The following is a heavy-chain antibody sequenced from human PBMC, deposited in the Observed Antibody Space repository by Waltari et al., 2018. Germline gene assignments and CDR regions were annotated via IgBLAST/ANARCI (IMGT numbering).Heavy chain of an antibody. D-gene: IGHD3-9*01. V-gene: IGHV4-38-2*01. CDR2: IYHSGST. Sequence: TCGFSSCWWQLPGKGLEWIGSIYHSGSTYYNPSLKSRVTISVDTSKNQFSLKLSSVTAADTAVYYCARQDDILTGDAFDIWGQGTMVTVSS. J-gene: IGHJ3*02. CDR3: ARQDDILTGDAFDI. CDR1: TCGFS.